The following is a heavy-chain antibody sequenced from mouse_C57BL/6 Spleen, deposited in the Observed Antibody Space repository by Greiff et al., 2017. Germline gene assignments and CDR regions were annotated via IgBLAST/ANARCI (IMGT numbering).Heavy chain of an antibody. V-gene: IGHV1-69*01. D-gene: IGHD3-2*02. J-gene: IGHJ2*01. CDR1: GYTFTSYW. Sequence: VQLQQPGAELVMPGASVKLSCKASGYTFTSYWMHWVQQRPGQGLEWIGEIDPSDSYTNYNQKFKGKSTLTVDKSSSTAYMQLSSLTSEDSAVYYWARSGAAQATDYWGQGTTLTVSS. CDR2: IDPSDSYT. CDR3: ARSGAAQATDY.